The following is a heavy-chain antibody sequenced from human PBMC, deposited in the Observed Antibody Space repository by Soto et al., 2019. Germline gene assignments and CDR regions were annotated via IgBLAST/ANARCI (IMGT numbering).Heavy chain of an antibody. CDR2: IDHTGTT. CDR1: GDSISSDYY. D-gene: IGHD7-27*01. CDR3: AKDTHWGLGY. V-gene: IGHV4-4*02. J-gene: IGHJ4*02. Sequence: QVQLQESGPGLVEPSGTLSLTCTVSGDSISSDYYWSWVRQPPGKRLEWIGEIDHTGTTNYTPSLKSRVSISRDRSKNQFSLELNSVTAADTAVYYCAKDTHWGLGYWGQGTLVTVSS.